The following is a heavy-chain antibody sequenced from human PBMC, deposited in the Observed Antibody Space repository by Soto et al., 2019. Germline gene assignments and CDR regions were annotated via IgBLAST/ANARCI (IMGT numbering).Heavy chain of an antibody. D-gene: IGHD6-19*01. V-gene: IGHV3-48*03. Sequence: VGSLRLSCAGSGFTFSSYEMNWVRQAPGKGLEWVSYISSSGSTIYYADSVKGRFTISRDNAKNSLYLQMNSLRAEDTAVYYCESHGGAGRYYYGMDVWGQGTTVTVSS. J-gene: IGHJ6*02. CDR3: ESHGGAGRYYYGMDV. CDR1: GFTFSSYE. CDR2: ISSSGSTI.